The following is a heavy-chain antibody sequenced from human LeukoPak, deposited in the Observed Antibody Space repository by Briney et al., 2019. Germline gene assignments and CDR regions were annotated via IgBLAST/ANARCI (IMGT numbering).Heavy chain of an antibody. D-gene: IGHD3-16*02. CDR2: ISGSGGST. Sequence: PGGSLRLSCAASGFTFSSYGMSWVRQAPGKGLEWVSAISGSGGSTYYADSVKGRFTISRDNSKNTLYLQMNSLRAEDTAVYYCAKANWGSYRFPPFDYWGQGTLVTVSS. J-gene: IGHJ4*02. CDR3: AKANWGSYRFPPFDY. CDR1: GFTFSSYG. V-gene: IGHV3-23*01.